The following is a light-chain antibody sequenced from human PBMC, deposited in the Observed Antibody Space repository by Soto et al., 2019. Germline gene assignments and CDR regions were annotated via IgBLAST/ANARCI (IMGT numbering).Light chain of an antibody. Sequence: QSVLTQPASVSGSPGHSITISCTGSGRDIGAYDYVSWYQQHPGKAPKLLIYGVKNRPSGVSYRFSASKSAFTASLTISGLQAEDEAHYYCSSYTTSYFYVFGPGTKVTVL. J-gene: IGLJ1*01. CDR2: GVK. CDR3: SSYTTSYFYV. V-gene: IGLV2-14*01. CDR1: GRDIGAYDY.